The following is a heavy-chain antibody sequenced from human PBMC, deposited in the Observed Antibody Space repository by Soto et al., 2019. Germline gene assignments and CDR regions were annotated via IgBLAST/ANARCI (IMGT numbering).Heavy chain of an antibody. Sequence: EVQLLESGGGLVQPGGSLRLSCAASGFTFSHYSMNWVRQAPGKGLEWVAFVSSTSSYIYYAGSVKGRFTISRDNATNSLFLQMNTLRAEDTAVYYCAKDRGRGSPVSGGLDVWGQGTTVTVSS. CDR3: AKDRGRGSPVSGGLDV. V-gene: IGHV3-21*01. D-gene: IGHD3-10*01. CDR2: VSSTSSYI. J-gene: IGHJ6*02. CDR1: GFTFSHYS.